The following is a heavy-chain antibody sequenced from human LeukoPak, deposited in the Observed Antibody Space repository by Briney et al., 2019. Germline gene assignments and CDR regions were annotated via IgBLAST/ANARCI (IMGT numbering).Heavy chain of an antibody. Sequence: ASVKVSCKASGYTFTGYYMHWVRQAPGQGLEWMGWINPNSGGTNYAQKFQGRVTMTRNTSISTAYMELSSLRSEDTAVYYCARGPSTTGTTLSKDYWGQGTLVTVSS. CDR1: GYTFTGYY. D-gene: IGHD1-1*01. CDR2: INPNSGGT. J-gene: IGHJ4*02. CDR3: ARGPSTTGTTLSKDY. V-gene: IGHV1-2*02.